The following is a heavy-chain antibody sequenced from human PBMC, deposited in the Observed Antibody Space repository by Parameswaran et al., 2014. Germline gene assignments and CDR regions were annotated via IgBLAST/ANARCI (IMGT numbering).Heavy chain of an antibody. CDR3: ARGWARGYSYGTKAFHFDY. D-gene: IGHD5-18*01. Sequence: WVRQAPGQGLEWMGRINPNSGGTNYAQKFQGRVTMTRDTSISTAYMELSRLRSDDTAVYYCARGWARGYSYGTKAFHFDYWGQGTLVTVSS. J-gene: IGHJ4*02. CDR2: INPNSGGT. V-gene: IGHV1-2*06.